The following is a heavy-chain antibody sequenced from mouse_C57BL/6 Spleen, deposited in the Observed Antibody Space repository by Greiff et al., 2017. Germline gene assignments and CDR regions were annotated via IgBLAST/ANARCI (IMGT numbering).Heavy chain of an antibody. CDR3: ARSRNYVYDEG. V-gene: IGHV1-26*01. J-gene: IGHJ3*01. D-gene: IGHD2-2*01. CDR1: GYTFTDYY. Sequence: VQLQQPGPELVKPGASVKISCKASGYTFTDYYMHWVKQSHGQSLEWIGVINPTNGGTSYNQKFKCKATLTVDKSSSTAYMELRSLTSEDSAVXYCARSRNYVYDEGWGQGTLVTVSA. CDR2: INPTNGGT.